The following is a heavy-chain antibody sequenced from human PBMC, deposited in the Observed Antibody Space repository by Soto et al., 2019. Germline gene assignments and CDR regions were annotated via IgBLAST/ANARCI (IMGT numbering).Heavy chain of an antibody. Sequence: GGSLRLSCVDSGFSMYDYGMNWVRQAPGKGLGWVSYISSSSSVIYYADSVKGRFTISRDNAKNSVYLQMNRVRDEDTAVYYCARDFLSGKPWGQGTLVTVSS. CDR3: ARDFLSGKP. D-gene: IGHD3-10*01. V-gene: IGHV3-48*02. CDR1: GFSMYDYG. CDR2: ISSSSSVI. J-gene: IGHJ5*02.